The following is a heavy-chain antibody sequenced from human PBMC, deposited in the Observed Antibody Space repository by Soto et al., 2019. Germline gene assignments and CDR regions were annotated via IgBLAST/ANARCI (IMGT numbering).Heavy chain of an antibody. D-gene: IGHD6-13*01. CDR1: GYTFSGSV. Sequence: ASVKVSCKASGYTFSGSVMHWVRQAPGQRLEWMGWINADNGNTNYAQKLQGRVTMTTDTSTSTAYMELRSLRSDDTAVYYCGPASSSWTQIDYWGQGTLVTVSS. CDR3: GPASSSWTQIDY. J-gene: IGHJ4*02. CDR2: INADNGNT. V-gene: IGHV1-18*01.